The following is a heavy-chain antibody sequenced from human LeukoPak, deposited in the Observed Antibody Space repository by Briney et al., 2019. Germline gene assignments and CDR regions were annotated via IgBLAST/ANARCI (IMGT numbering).Heavy chain of an antibody. Sequence: SETLSLTCAVYGGSFSGYYWSWIRQPPGKGLEWIGEINHSGSTNYNPSLKSRVTISVDTSKNRFSLKLSSVTAADTAVYYCARKVPAAMGYVDYWGQGTLVTVSS. CDR2: INHSGST. CDR1: GGSFSGYY. V-gene: IGHV4-34*01. J-gene: IGHJ4*02. D-gene: IGHD2-2*01. CDR3: ARKVPAAMGYVDY.